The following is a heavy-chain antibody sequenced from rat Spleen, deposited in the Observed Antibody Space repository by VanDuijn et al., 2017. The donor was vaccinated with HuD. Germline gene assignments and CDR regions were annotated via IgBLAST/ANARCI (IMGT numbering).Heavy chain of an antibody. CDR3: ASSYGYNYYFDY. V-gene: IGHV5-46*01. J-gene: IGHJ2*01. Sequence: EVQLVESGGGLMQPGGSMKLSCAASGFTLSSFPMVWVRQAPTQGLEWVASISTGGGNTYYRDSVKGRFTSSRDNAKSTLYLQMDSLRSEDTATYYCASSYGYNYYFDYWGQGVMVTVSS. CDR2: ISTGGGNT. CDR1: GFTLSSFP. D-gene: IGHD1-9*01.